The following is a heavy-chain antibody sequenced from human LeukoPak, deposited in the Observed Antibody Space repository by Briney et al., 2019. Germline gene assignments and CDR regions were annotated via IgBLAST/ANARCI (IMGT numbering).Heavy chain of an antibody. Sequence: PGGSLRLSCAASGFTFSSYSMNWVRQAPGEGLEWVSYISSLSGTIYYADSVKGRFTISRDNAKNSLYLQMNSLRAEDTAVYYCARGGYSSGWAPQDVWGKGTTVTISS. CDR2: ISSLSGTI. V-gene: IGHV3-48*01. CDR3: ARGGYSSGWAPQDV. CDR1: GFTFSSYS. J-gene: IGHJ6*04. D-gene: IGHD6-19*01.